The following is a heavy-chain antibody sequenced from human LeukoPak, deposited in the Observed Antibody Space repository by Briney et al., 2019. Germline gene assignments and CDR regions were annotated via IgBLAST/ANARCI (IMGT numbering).Heavy chain of an antibody. CDR1: GDSFSRNAYS. V-gene: IGHV4-39*01. J-gene: IGHJ4*02. CDR2: IYYTGRT. D-gene: IGHD3-10*01. Sequence: PSETVSLTCTVSGDSFSRNAYSWGWIRQPPGKGLEWIGSIYYTGRTFYNPSLNSRVTISVDTSKNQFSLKLSSVTAADTAVYYCATAGPISGRHNYSDSWGQGTLVTVSS. CDR3: ATAGPISGRHNYSDS.